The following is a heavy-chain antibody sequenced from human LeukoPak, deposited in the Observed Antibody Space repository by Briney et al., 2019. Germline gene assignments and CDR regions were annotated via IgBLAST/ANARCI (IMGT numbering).Heavy chain of an antibody. CDR2: ISAYNGNT. V-gene: IGHV1-18*01. Sequence: ASVKVSCKASGYTFTSYGISWVRQAPGQGLEWMGWISAYNGNTNYAQKLQGRVTMTTDTSTSTAYMELRSLRSEDTAVYYCARDIDGSGSYYNSKLDYWGQGTLVTVSS. D-gene: IGHD3-10*01. CDR1: GYTFTSYG. CDR3: ARDIDGSGSYYNSKLDY. J-gene: IGHJ4*02.